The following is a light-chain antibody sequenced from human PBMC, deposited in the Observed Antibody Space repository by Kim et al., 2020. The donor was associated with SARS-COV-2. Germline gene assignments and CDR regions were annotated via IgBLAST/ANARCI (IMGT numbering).Light chain of an antibody. CDR1: QSVYSDY. V-gene: IGKV3-20*01. CDR3: HQYGRSWT. CDR2: EAS. Sequence: DIVLTQSPATLYLSPGDRATLSCRASQSVYSDYVAWYQQKPGQPPRLLIYEASIRATGIPDRFSGSGSGTDFTLTIRRLQPEDFAVYFCHQYGRSWTFGQGTKVDIK. J-gene: IGKJ1*01.